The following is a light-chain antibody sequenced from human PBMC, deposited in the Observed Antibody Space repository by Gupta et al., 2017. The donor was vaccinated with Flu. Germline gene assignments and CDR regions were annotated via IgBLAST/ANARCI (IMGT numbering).Light chain of an antibody. V-gene: IGKV3-15*01. CDR3: QQYNNWPPIT. CDR2: GAS. J-gene: IGKJ5*01. CDR1: QSISND. Sequence: DIVMTQSPATLSVSPGERATPFCRASQSISNDLAWYQQKPGQAPRLLIYGASTRATGIPARFSGSGSGTEFTLTISSLQSEDFAVYYCQQYNNWPPITFGQGTRLEIK.